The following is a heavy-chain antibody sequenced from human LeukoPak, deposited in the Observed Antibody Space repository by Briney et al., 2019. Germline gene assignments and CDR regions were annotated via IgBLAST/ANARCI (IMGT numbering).Heavy chain of an antibody. CDR3: ALNSGYFDRFPRFDY. CDR2: INHSGST. J-gene: IGHJ4*02. Sequence: PSETLSLTCAVYGGSFSGYYWSWIRQPPGKGLEWIGEINHSGSTNYNPSLKSRVTISVDTSKNQFSLKLSSVTAADTAVYYCALNSGYFDRFPRFDYWGQGTLVTVSS. V-gene: IGHV4-34*01. CDR1: GGSFSGYY. D-gene: IGHD3-9*01.